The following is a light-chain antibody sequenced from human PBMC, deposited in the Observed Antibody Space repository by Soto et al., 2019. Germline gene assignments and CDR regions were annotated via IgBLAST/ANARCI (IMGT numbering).Light chain of an antibody. V-gene: IGKV4-1*01. CDR1: QSLLYSSNNKNY. J-gene: IGKJ1*01. CDR3: QQYNSYPWT. CDR2: HAS. Sequence: DIVMTQSPDSLAVSLGERATINCKSSQSLLYSSNNKNYLAWYQQKPGTAPKVLIYHASNLQSGVPSRFSGSGSGTEFTLAISSLQPDDFATYYCQQYNSYPWTFGQGTKVDIK.